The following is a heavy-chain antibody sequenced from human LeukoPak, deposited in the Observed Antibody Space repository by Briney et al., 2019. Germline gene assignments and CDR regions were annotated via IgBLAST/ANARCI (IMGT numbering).Heavy chain of an antibody. J-gene: IGHJ6*02. Sequence: PGGSLRLSCAASGFTFSSYSMNWVRQAPGKGLEWVSSISSSSSYIYYADSVKGRFTISRDNAKNSLYLQMNSLRAEDTAVYYCARVQIIVATSYYYYGMDVWGQGTTVTVSS. V-gene: IGHV3-21*01. CDR1: GFTFSSYS. D-gene: IGHD5-12*01. CDR2: ISSSSSYI. CDR3: ARVQIIVATSYYYYGMDV.